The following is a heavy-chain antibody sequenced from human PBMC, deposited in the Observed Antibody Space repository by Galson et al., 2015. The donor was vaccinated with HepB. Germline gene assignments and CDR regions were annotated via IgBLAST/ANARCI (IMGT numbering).Heavy chain of an antibody. CDR3: AREPGRDWGGFDY. CDR1: GGSISSGDYY. D-gene: IGHD3-16*01. CDR2: IYYSGST. Sequence: TLSLTCTVSGGSISSGDYYWSWIRQPPGKGLEWIGYIYYSGSTYYNPSLKSRVTISVDTSKNQFSLKLSSVTAADTAVYYCAREPGRDWGGFDYWGQGTLVTDSS. J-gene: IGHJ4*02. V-gene: IGHV4-30-4*01.